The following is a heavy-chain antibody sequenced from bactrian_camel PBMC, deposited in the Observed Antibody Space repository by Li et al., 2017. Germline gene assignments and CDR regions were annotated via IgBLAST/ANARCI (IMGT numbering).Heavy chain of an antibody. CDR2: IGRDGGT. CDR3: AARPGQCVWLLLNLDRAHYEFPS. V-gene: IGHV3S53*01. D-gene: IGHD3*01. J-gene: IGHJ6*01. CDR1: GLDISKAC. Sequence: QVQLVESGGGSVQAGGSLMVSCTSSGLDISKACMGWFRQVPGKKREGFVVIGRDGGTSYADSVKGRFTVSRDKIKDTVYLQMNSLKPEDTGMYYCAARPGQCVWLLLNLDRAHYEFPSWGQGTQVTVS.